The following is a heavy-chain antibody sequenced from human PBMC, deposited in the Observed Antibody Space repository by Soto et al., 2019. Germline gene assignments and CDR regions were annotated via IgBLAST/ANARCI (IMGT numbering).Heavy chain of an antibody. Sequence: LRLSCDGSGFNFSDYSMSWVRQAPGKGLEWLSYISLTSSTMYYSASVRGRFTIYRDNAKNSLNLQMDSLRDEDTAVYYCVRERRARDRNYGFFYYYGMDVWGQGTTVTVSS. J-gene: IGHJ6*02. CDR3: VRERRARDRNYGFFYYYGMDV. V-gene: IGHV3-48*02. D-gene: IGHD3-16*01. CDR1: GFNFSDYS. CDR2: ISLTSSTM.